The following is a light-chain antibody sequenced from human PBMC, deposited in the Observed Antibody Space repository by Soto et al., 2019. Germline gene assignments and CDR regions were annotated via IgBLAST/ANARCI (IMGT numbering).Light chain of an antibody. J-gene: IGLJ1*01. CDR2: YDR. CDR1: NIGRKS. Sequence: SYELTQPPSVSLAPGETASIACGGDNIGRKSLHWYQQKPGQAPVVVMYYDRDRPSGIPERFSGSNSGNTATLTISWVEAGDEADYYCQVYDSSSDHFVFGTGTKLTVL. V-gene: IGLV3-21*04. CDR3: QVYDSSSDHFV.